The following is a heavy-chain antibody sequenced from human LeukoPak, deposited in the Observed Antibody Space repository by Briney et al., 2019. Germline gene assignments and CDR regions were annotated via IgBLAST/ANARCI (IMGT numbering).Heavy chain of an antibody. CDR1: GYTFTGYY. V-gene: IGHV1-2*02. CDR2: INPNSGGT. Sequence: ASVKVSCKASGYTFTGYYMHWVRQAPGQGLEWMGWINPNSGGTNYAQKFQGRVTMTRDTSISTAYMELSRLRSDDTAVYYCARDKHSYGQHFFDYWGQGTLVPVSS. D-gene: IGHD5-18*01. J-gene: IGHJ4*02. CDR3: ARDKHSYGQHFFDY.